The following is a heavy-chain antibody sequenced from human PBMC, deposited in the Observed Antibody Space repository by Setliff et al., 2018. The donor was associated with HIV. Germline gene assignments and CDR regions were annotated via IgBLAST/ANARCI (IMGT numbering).Heavy chain of an antibody. CDR1: GFTFSDAW. V-gene: IGHV3-15*01. Sequence: SLRLSCTASGFTFSDAWMTWVRQAPGKGLEWVGRIKSKTNGGTTDFSAPVKGRFTISRDDSENTLYLQMNNLKAKDTAVYYCTTDLSAPLTFFSDSSRFVWGQGTLVTVSS. CDR2: IKSKTNGGTT. CDR3: TTDLSAPLTFFSDSSRFV. D-gene: IGHD3-22*01. J-gene: IGHJ4*02.